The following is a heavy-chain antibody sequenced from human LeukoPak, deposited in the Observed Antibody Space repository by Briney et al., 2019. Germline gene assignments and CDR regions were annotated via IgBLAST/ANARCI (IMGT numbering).Heavy chain of an antibody. D-gene: IGHD6-13*01. V-gene: IGHV4-61*02. CDR2: IYTSGNI. Sequence: SETLSLTCTVSGASISSGSYYWNRIRQPAGKGLEWIGRIYTSGNINYNPSLKSRVTISVDTSKNEFFLKLSSVTAADTAVYYCARTHESAAAGLDPWGQGSLVTVSS. CDR3: ARTHESAAAGLDP. J-gene: IGHJ5*02. CDR1: GASISSGSYY.